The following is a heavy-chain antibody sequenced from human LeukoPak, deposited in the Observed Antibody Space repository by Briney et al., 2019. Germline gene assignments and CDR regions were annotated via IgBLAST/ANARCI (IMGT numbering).Heavy chain of an antibody. D-gene: IGHD2-15*01. CDR1: GYTFSSYG. CDR3: ARDCSGSSCYWIH. CDR2: ISAYNGNT. Sequence: GASVKVSCKASGYTFSSYGISWVRQAPGQGLEWLGYISAYNGNTNYAQKVHGRITMTTDTSTSTAYMGMRSLRSDDTAVYYCARDCSGSSCYWIHWGQGTLVTVSS. J-gene: IGHJ4*02. V-gene: IGHV1-18*01.